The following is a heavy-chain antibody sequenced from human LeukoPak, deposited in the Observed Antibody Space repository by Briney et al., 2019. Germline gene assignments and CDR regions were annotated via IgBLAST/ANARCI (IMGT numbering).Heavy chain of an antibody. D-gene: IGHD7-27*01. J-gene: IGHJ4*02. CDR1: GYTFTNYG. Sequence: ASVKVSCKASGYTFTNYGVSWVRQAPGQGLEWMGWINPNSGGTNYAQKFQGWVTMTRDTSISTAYMELSRLRSDDTAVYYCARERDWGYDRWGQGTLVTVSS. CDR2: INPNSGGT. V-gene: IGHV1-2*04. CDR3: ARERDWGYDR.